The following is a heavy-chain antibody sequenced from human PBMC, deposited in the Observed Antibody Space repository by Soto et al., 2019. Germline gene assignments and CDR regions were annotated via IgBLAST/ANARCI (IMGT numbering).Heavy chain of an antibody. CDR2: IRGSGGST. V-gene: IGHV3-23*01. Sequence: GGSLRLSCAASGFTFSSYAMSWVRQAPGKGLEWVSAIRGSGGSTYYADSVKGRFTISRDNSKNTLYLQMNSLRAEDTAVYYCAKDRWFGELLGYFDYWGQGTLVTVSS. J-gene: IGHJ4*02. D-gene: IGHD3-10*01. CDR1: GFTFSSYA. CDR3: AKDRWFGELLGYFDY.